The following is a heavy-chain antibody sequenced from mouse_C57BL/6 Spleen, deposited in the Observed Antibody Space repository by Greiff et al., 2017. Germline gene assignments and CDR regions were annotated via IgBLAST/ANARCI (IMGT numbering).Heavy chain of an antibody. CDR2: INPYNGGT. J-gene: IGHJ4*01. D-gene: IGHD1-1*01. Sequence: VQLQQSGPVLVKPGASVKMSCKASGYTFTDYYLNWVKQSHGKSLEWIGVINPYNGGTSYNQKFKGKATLTVDKSSSTAYMELNSLTSEDSAVYYGASGPSTVVAPYYAMDYWGQGTSVTVSS. V-gene: IGHV1-19*01. CDR3: ASGPSTVVAPYYAMDY. CDR1: GYTFTDYY.